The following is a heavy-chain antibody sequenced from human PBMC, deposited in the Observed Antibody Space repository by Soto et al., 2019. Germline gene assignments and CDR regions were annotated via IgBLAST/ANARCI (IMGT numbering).Heavy chain of an antibody. CDR2: ISGDGVTT. D-gene: IGHD3-9*01. J-gene: IGHJ4*02. CDR1: GFPFSSYW. CDR3: AREDYGHLTGYYTDY. Sequence: EVQLVESGGDLVQRGGSLRLSCAASGFPFSSYWMHWVRHTPGKGLDWVARISGDGVTTYYADSVTGRFTVSRDNAKNTLSLQISGLRAEDTAVYYCAREDYGHLTGYYTDYGGQGTLVSVSS. V-gene: IGHV3-74*01.